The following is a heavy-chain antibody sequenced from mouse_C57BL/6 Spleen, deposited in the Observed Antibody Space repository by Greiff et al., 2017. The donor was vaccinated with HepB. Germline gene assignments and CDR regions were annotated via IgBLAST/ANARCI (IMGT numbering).Heavy chain of an antibody. CDR1: GYTFTGYW. CDR3: ARSGVYYYGSRGYFDV. D-gene: IGHD1-1*01. V-gene: IGHV1-9*01. CDR2: ILPGSGST. Sequence: VQLQQSGAELMKPGASVKLSCKATGYTFTGYWIEWVKQRPGHGLEWIGEILPGSGSTNYNEKFKGKATFTADTSSNTAYMQLSSLTTEDSAIYYCARSGVYYYGSRGYFDVWGTGTTVTVSS. J-gene: IGHJ1*03.